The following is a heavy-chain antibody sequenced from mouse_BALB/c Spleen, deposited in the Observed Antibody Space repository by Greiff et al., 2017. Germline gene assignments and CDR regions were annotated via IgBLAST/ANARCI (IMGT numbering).Heavy chain of an antibody. Sequence: QVQLQHPGAELVKPGASVKLSCKASGYTFTSYWMHWVKQRPGQGLEWIGEINPSNGRTNYNEKFKSKATLTVDKSSSTAYMQLSSLTSEDSAVYYCARSDYDDVAYWGQGTLVTVSA. CDR2: INPSNGRT. CDR3: ARSDYDDVAY. D-gene: IGHD2-4*01. V-gene: IGHV1S81*02. J-gene: IGHJ3*01. CDR1: GYTFTSYW.